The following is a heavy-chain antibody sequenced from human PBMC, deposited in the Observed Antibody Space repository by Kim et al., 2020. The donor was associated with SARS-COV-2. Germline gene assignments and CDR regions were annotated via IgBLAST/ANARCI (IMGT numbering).Heavy chain of an antibody. Sequence: SETLSLTCTVSGGSVSSGSYYWSWIRQPPGKGLEWIGYIYYSGSTNYNPSLKSRVTISVDTSKNQFSLKLSSVTAADTAVYYCARDRSTEVREQLVSDAFDIWGQGTMVTVSS. CDR3: ARDRSTEVREQLVSDAFDI. J-gene: IGHJ3*02. CDR2: IYYSGST. V-gene: IGHV4-61*01. CDR1: GGSVSSGSYY. D-gene: IGHD6-6*01.